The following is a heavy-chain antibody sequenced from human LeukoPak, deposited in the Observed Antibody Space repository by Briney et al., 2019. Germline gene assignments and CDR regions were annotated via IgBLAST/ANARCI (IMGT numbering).Heavy chain of an antibody. CDR1: GFTFSSYW. J-gene: IGHJ5*02. V-gene: IGHV3-7*01. CDR2: IKQDGSEK. D-gene: IGHD6-13*01. CDR3: ARVVAAADTAGRNNWFDP. Sequence: GGSLRLSCAASGFTFSSYWMSWVRQAPGKGLEWVANIKQDGSEKYYVDSVKGRFTISRDNAKNSLYLQMNSLRAEDTAVYYCARVVAAADTAGRNNWFDPWGQGTLVTVSS.